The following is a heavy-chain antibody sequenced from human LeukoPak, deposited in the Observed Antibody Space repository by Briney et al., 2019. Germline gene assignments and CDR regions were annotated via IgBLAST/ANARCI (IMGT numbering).Heavy chain of an antibody. V-gene: IGHV3-9*01. CDR2: ISWNSGSI. CDR3: AKAPVTTCRGAFCYPFDY. Sequence: GGSLRLSCAASGFSFDDFAIHWVRQAPGKGLEWVSGISWNSGSIGYADSVKGRFTISRDNAKNSLYLQMNSLRDEDTALYYCAKAPVTTCRGAFCYPFDYWGLGTLVTVSS. D-gene: IGHD2-15*01. J-gene: IGHJ4*02. CDR1: GFSFDDFA.